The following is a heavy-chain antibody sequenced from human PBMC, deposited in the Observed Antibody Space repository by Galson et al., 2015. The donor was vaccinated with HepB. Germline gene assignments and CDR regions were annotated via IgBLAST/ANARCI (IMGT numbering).Heavy chain of an antibody. J-gene: IGHJ4*02. V-gene: IGHV3-23*01. Sequence: SLRLSCAAFGFTFSRYAITWVRQAPGKGLEWVSVISGSGNSIYYADSVKGRFTISRDNSKNTVYLQMSSLRADDTALYYCAKDLREGYSYGYGFEDWGQGTLVTVSS. D-gene: IGHD5-18*01. CDR3: AKDLREGYSYGYGFED. CDR2: ISGSGNSI. CDR1: GFTFSRYA.